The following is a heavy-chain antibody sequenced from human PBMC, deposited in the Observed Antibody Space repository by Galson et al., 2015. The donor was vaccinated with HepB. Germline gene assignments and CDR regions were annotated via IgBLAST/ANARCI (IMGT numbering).Heavy chain of an antibody. CDR2: ISYDGSDK. CDR3: AKDWGWDCSTTACYFY. J-gene: IGHJ4*02. V-gene: IGHV3-30*18. CDR1: GFTFSAYG. D-gene: IGHD2-2*01. Sequence: SLRLSCAASGFTFSAYGMQWVRQAPGKGLEWVAFISYDGSDKYYVDSVKGRFSISRDNSKNTLFLQMNSLRAEDTAVYYCAKDWGWDCSTTACYFYWGQGTLVTVSS.